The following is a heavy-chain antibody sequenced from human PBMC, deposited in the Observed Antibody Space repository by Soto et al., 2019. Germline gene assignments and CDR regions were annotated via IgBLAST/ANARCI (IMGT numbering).Heavy chain of an antibody. J-gene: IGHJ4*02. CDR1: GFTFSTYG. D-gene: IGHD2-15*01. CDR3: AKGGDMDY. Sequence: QVQLVESGGGVVQPGRSLRLSCAASGFTFSTYGIHWVRQAPGKELEWVALITSDGNNKFYADSVKGRFTISRDNSKNALYLQMNSLRAEDTAVYYCAKGGDMDYWGQGTLVTVSS. CDR2: ITSDGNNK. V-gene: IGHV3-30*18.